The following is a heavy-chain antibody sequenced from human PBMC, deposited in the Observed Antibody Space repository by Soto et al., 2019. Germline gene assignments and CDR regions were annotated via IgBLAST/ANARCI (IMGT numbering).Heavy chain of an antibody. CDR3: ARGNGSGSYYSNNYYYYYYGMDV. V-gene: IGHV1-69*13. CDR2: IIPIFGTA. Sequence: SVKVSCKASGGTFGSYAISWVRQAPGQGLEWMGGIIPIFGTANYAQKFQGRVTITADESTSTAYMELSSLRSEDTAVYYCARGNGSGSYYSNNYYYYYYGMDVWGQGTTVT. J-gene: IGHJ6*02. CDR1: GGTFGSYA. D-gene: IGHD3-10*01.